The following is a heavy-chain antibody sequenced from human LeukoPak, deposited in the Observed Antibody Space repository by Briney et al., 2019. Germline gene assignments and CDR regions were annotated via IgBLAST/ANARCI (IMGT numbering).Heavy chain of an antibody. Sequence: GGSLRLSCAASGFTFSSYAMSWVRQAPGKGLEWVTVISYDGSNNYYADSVKGRFTISRDNAKNSLYLQMNSLRAEDTAVYYCARGASGIGGIRFDPWGQGTLVTVSS. CDR1: GFTFSSYA. D-gene: IGHD3-10*01. J-gene: IGHJ5*02. CDR3: ARGASGIGGIRFDP. V-gene: IGHV3-30*04. CDR2: ISYDGSNN.